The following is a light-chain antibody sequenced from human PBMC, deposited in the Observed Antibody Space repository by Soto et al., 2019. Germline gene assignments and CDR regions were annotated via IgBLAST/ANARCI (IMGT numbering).Light chain of an antibody. CDR2: YDS. Sequence: SYELTQPPSVSVAPGKTARITWGGNNIGSKSVHWYQQKPGQAPMLVIYYDSDRPSGIPERFSGSNSGNTATLTISRVEAGDEADYYCQVWDSSSDHVVFGGGTKVTVL. CDR3: QVWDSSSDHVV. V-gene: IGLV3-21*04. CDR1: NIGSKS. J-gene: IGLJ2*01.